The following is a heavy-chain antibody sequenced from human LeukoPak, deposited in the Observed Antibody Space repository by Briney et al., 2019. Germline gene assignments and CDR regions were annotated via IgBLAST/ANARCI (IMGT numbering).Heavy chain of an antibody. J-gene: IGHJ4*02. V-gene: IGHV3-30-3*01. CDR1: GFTFSSYA. CDR3: AKGGGYGDSGFDY. D-gene: IGHD4-17*01. Sequence: GGSLRLSCAASGFTFSSYAMHWVRQAPGKGLEWVAVISYDGSNKYYADSVKGRFTISRDNSKNTLYLQMNSLRAEDTAVYYCAKGGGYGDSGFDYWGQGTLVTVSS. CDR2: ISYDGSNK.